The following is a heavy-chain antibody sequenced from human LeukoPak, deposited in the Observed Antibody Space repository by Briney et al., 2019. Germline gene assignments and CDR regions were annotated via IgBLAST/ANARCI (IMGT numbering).Heavy chain of an antibody. Sequence: GGSLRLSCAASGFTFSSCAISWVRQAPGKGLEWVSSITTSGGGTYHADSVKGRFTISRDNSENTLYLQMNSLRAEDTAVYFCAKGGSSGYSALDYWAREPWSPSPQ. CDR1: GFTFSSCA. D-gene: IGHD3-22*01. V-gene: IGHV3-23*01. CDR3: AKGGSSGYSALDY. CDR2: ITTSGGGT. J-gene: IGHJ4*02.